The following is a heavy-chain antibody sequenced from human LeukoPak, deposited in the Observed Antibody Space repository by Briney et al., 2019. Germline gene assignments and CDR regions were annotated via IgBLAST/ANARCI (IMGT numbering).Heavy chain of an antibody. Sequence: GTSVKVSCKASGYTFTSYYMHWVRQAPAQGLEWMGIINLSGGSTRYAQKLQGRVTMRREMCTSRVYMEMSRVRSEDTAVYYCARAPRLSPFDPWGEGTLVTVSS. CDR3: ARAPRLSPFDP. CDR2: INLSGGST. CDR1: GYTFTSYY. J-gene: IGHJ5*02. V-gene: IGHV1-46*04.